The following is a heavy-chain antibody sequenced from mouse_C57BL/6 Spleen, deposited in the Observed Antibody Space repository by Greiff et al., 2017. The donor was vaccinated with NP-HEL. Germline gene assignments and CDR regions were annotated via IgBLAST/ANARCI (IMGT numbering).Heavy chain of an antibody. D-gene: IGHD1-1*01. V-gene: IGHV1-80*01. CDR1: GYAFPGYW. J-gene: IGHJ4*01. CDR2: IYPGYGDT. CDR3: ARSSNSTYAMDY. Sequence: QVQLQQSGAELVKPGASVKISCKASGYAFPGYWMNWVKQRPGKSLEWIGEIYPGYGDTNYHGKFKGKATLTADKSSSTAYMQLSSLTSEDAAVYFCARSSNSTYAMDYWGQGTSVTVSS.